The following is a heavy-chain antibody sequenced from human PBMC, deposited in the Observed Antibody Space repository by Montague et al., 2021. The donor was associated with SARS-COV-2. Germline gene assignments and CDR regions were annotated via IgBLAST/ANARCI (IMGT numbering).Heavy chain of an antibody. V-gene: IGHV4-39*02. CDR3: ARGMIRGVTTLFDY. Sequence: SETLSLTCSVSSGSIISSGYYWGWIRQPPGEELEWIDKIYYSGTTXYXXXXQXRGTISADTSKNHLSLRLRSVTAADTAVYFCARGMIRGVTTLFDYWGQGGQVTVSS. D-gene: IGHD3-10*01. CDR1: SGSIISSGYY. J-gene: IGHJ4*02. CDR2: IYYSGTT.